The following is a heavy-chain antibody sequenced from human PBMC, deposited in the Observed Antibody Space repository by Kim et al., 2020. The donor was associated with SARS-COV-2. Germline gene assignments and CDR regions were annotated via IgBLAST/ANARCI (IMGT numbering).Heavy chain of an antibody. CDR3: ATARTTAAFDI. V-gene: IGHV1-3*01. J-gene: IGHJ3*02. CDR2: INLDRDNT. Sequence: ASVKVSCKASGNSFTGYALHWMRQAPGQSLEWVGWINLDRDNTKYSQKWQGRVTIAKDTSAKSVYMELSSLTHEDTAVYYCATARTTAAFDIWGQGTMVT. CDR1: GNSFTGYA.